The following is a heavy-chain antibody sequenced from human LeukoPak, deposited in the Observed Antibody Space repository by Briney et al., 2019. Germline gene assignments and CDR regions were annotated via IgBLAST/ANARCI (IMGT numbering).Heavy chain of an antibody. V-gene: IGHV4-34*01. D-gene: IGHD4-17*01. CDR2: INHSGST. CDR1: GGSFSGYY. CDR3: ARGGDYDYYYYYYMDV. J-gene: IGHJ6*03. Sequence: SETLSLTCAVYGGSFSGYYWSWIRQPPGKGLEWIGEINHSGSTNHNPSLKSRVTISVDTSKNQFSLKLSSVTAADTAVYYCARGGDYDYYYYYYMDVWGKGTTVTVSS.